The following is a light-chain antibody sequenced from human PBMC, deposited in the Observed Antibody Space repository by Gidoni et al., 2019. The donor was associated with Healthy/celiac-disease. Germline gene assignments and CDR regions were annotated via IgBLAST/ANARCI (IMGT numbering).Light chain of an antibody. CDR3: QTWGTGIRV. CDR1: SGHSSYA. J-gene: IGLJ3*02. CDR2: RTSDVSH. Sequence: QRVLTQSPSASASLGASVKITCTLSSGHSSYAIAWHQQQPAKGPRYFMTRTSDVSHIKGDGIPDRFSGSSSGAERYLPISSLQSEDEADYYCQTWGTGIRVFGGGTNLTVL. V-gene: IGLV4-69*01.